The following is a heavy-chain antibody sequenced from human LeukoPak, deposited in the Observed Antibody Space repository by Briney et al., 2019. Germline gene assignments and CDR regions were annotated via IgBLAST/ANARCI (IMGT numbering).Heavy chain of an antibody. CDR3: ARNNYGGHDAFDI. CDR2: ISAYNGNT. Sequence: ASVKVSCKASGYTFTSYGISWVRQAPGQGLEWMGWISAYNGNTNYAQKLQGRVTMTRDTSISTAYMELNSLTSEDTAVYYCARNNYGGHDAFDIWGQGTLVTVSS. J-gene: IGHJ3*02. V-gene: IGHV1-18*01. CDR1: GYTFTSYG. D-gene: IGHD3-10*01.